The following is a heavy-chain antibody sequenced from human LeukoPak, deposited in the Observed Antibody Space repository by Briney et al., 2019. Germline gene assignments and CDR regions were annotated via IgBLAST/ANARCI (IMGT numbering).Heavy chain of an antibody. D-gene: IGHD4-17*01. V-gene: IGHV3-21*01. Sequence: GGSLRLSCAASGFTFSSYSMNWVRQAPGKGLEWVPSISSSSSYIYYADSVKGRFTISRDNAKNSLYLQMNSLRAEDTAVYYCARDHTTAPRDYWGQGTLVTVSS. CDR2: ISSSSSYI. CDR1: GFTFSSYS. J-gene: IGHJ4*02. CDR3: ARDHTTAPRDY.